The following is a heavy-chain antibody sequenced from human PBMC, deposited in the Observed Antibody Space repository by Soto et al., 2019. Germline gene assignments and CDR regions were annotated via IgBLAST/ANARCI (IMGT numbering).Heavy chain of an antibody. J-gene: IGHJ6*02. Sequence: EGQLLESGGGLVQPGGSLRLSCPASGFSFSSYAMSWVRQVPGKGLEWVSGLSSSGGRTFYAASVKGRFTISRDNSENKLYLQMNSLRGEDTALYYCAKGQSTHSVWGQGTTVTVSS. CDR3: AKGQSTHSV. D-gene: IGHD4-4*01. CDR1: GFSFSSYA. CDR2: LSSSGGRT. V-gene: IGHV3-23*01.